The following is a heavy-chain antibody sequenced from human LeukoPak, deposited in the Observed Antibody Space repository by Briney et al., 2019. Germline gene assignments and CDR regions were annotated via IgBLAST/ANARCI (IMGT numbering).Heavy chain of an antibody. V-gene: IGHV3-30*04. CDR2: ISYDGSNK. CDR3: AKSGGYCSGGSCYFPYYYYYYYMDV. CDR1: GFTFSSYA. Sequence: GGSLRLSCAASGFTFSSYAMHWVRQAPGKGLEWVAVISYDGSNKYYADSVKGRFTISRDNSKNTLYLQMNSLRAEDTTVYYCAKSGGYCSGGSCYFPYYYYYYYMDVWGKGTTVTISS. D-gene: IGHD2-15*01. J-gene: IGHJ6*03.